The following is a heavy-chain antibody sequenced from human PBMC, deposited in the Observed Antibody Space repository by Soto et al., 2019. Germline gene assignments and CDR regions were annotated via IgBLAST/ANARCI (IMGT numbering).Heavy chain of an antibody. CDR2: IYYSGST. D-gene: IGHD2-15*01. CDR1: GGSISSGGYY. Sequence: QVQLQESGPGLVKPSQTLSLTCTVSGGSISSGGYYWSWIRQHPGKGLEWIGYIYYSGSTYYNPSLKSRVTISVDTSKNQFSLKLSSVTAADTAVYYCARAGRDIVVVVPPPYNWFDPWGQGTLVTVSS. V-gene: IGHV4-31*03. CDR3: ARAGRDIVVVVPPPYNWFDP. J-gene: IGHJ5*02.